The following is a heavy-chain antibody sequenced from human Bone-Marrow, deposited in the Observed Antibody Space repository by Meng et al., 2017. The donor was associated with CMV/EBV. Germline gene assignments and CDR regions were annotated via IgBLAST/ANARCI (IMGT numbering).Heavy chain of an antibody. CDR1: GDSVSSNSAA. CDR2: TYYRSKWYN. Sequence: SCAISGDSVSSNSAAWNWIRQSPSRGLEWLGRTYYRSKWYNDYAVSVKSRITFNPDTSKNQFSLRLNSVIPGDTAVYYGAKEGGVGATLHPFDYWGQGTLVTVSS. V-gene: IGHV6-1*01. D-gene: IGHD1-26*01. CDR3: AKEGGVGATLHPFDY. J-gene: IGHJ4*02.